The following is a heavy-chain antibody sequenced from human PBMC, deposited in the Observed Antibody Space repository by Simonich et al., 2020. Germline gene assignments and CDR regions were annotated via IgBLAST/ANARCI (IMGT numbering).Heavy chain of an antibody. CDR2: INHSGGT. V-gene: IGHV4-34*04. CDR3: ARGGLVNYDILTGYHNWFDP. CDR1: VGSFSGSY. J-gene: IGHJ5*02. D-gene: IGHD3-9*01. Sequence: QVQLQQWGAGLLKPSETMSLTCAVYVGSFSGSYWSWIRQPPGKGVEWIGEINHSGGTNTNPALKSRGTMSVATSKNQFSLKLSSVPAADTAVYYCARGGLVNYDILTGYHNWFDPWGQGTLVTVSS.